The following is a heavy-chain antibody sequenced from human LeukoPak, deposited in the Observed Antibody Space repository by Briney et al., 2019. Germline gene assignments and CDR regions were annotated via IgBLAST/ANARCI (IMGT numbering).Heavy chain of an antibody. D-gene: IGHD3/OR15-3a*01. Sequence: ASVKVSCKAPGYTFTDYYMHWMRQAPGQGLEWMEWISPNSGDTHYAQKFQGRVSMTRDTSISTAFMELSRLASDDTAVYYCARDGGTGYYSFDYWGQGTLVTVSS. J-gene: IGHJ4*02. CDR1: GYTFTDYY. CDR2: ISPNSGDT. V-gene: IGHV1-2*02. CDR3: ARDGGTGYYSFDY.